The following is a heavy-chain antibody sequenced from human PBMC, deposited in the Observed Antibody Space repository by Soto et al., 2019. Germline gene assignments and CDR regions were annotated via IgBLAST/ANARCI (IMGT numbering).Heavy chain of an antibody. Sequence: SLTCTVSGGSISSGGYYWSWIRQHPGKGLEWIGYIYYSGSTYYNPSLKSRVTISVDTSKNQFSLKLSSVTAADTAVYYCARGNLDYDSSGYYSRNSDAFDIWGQGTMVTVSS. CDR2: IYYSGST. CDR1: GGSISSGGYY. J-gene: IGHJ3*02. V-gene: IGHV4-31*03. CDR3: ARGNLDYDSSGYYSRNSDAFDI. D-gene: IGHD3-22*01.